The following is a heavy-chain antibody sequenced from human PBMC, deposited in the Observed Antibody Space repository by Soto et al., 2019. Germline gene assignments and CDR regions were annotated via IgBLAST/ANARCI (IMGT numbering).Heavy chain of an antibody. CDR2: INHSGST. Sequence: PSETLSLTCAVYGGAFSGYYWSWIRQPPGKGLEWIGEINHSGSTNYNPALKSGVTISVDTSKNQFSLKLSSVTAADTAVYYCARGRMVRGARAYFDYWGQGTLVTVSS. CDR1: GGAFSGYY. CDR3: ARGRMVRGARAYFDY. V-gene: IGHV4-34*01. J-gene: IGHJ4*02. D-gene: IGHD3-10*01.